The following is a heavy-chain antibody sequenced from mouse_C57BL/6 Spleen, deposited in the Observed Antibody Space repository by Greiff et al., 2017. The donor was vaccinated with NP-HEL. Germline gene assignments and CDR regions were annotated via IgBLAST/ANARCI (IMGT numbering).Heavy chain of an antibody. CDR1: GFTFSDYG. V-gene: IGHV5-17*01. CDR3: ARDSSGGFAY. J-gene: IGHJ3*01. CDR2: ISSGSSTI. D-gene: IGHD3-2*02. Sequence: VQLKESGGGLVKPGGSLKLSCAASGFTFSDYGMHWVRQAPEKGLEWVAYISSGSSTIYYADTVKGRFTISRDNAKNTLFLQMTSLRAEDTAMYYCARDSSGGFAYWGQGTLVTVSA.